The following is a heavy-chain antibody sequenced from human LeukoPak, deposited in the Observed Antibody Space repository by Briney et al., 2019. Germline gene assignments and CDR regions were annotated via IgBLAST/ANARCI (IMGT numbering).Heavy chain of an antibody. CDR1: GFTFSSYG. CDR3: AKDGQQLDRYYFDY. CDR2: ISYDGSNK. D-gene: IGHD6-13*01. Sequence: GGSLRLSCAASGFTFSSYGMHWVRQAPGKGLEWVAVISYDGSNKYYADSVKGRFTISRDNSKNTLYLQMNSLRAEDTAVYYCAKDGQQLDRYYFDYWGQGTLVTVSS. V-gene: IGHV3-30*18. J-gene: IGHJ4*02.